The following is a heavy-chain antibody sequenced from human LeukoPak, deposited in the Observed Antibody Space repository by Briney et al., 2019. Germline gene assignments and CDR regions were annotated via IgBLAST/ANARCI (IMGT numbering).Heavy chain of an antibody. D-gene: IGHD2-15*01. Sequence: SETLSLTCTVSGGSISSYYWSWIRQPAGKGLEWIGRIYTSGSTNYNPSLKSRVTMSADTSKNQFSLKLSSVTAADTAVYYCARELPTKYYYYGMDVWGQGTTVTVSS. CDR1: GGSISSYY. J-gene: IGHJ6*02. V-gene: IGHV4-4*07. CDR2: IYTSGST. CDR3: ARELPTKYYYYGMDV.